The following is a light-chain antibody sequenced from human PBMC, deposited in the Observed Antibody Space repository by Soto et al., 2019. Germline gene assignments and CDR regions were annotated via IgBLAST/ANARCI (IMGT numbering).Light chain of an antibody. CDR3: GSYTNTSTYV. CDR2: EVS. CDR1: GSDVGGYKY. V-gene: IGLV2-14*01. J-gene: IGLJ1*01. Sequence: SVLTQPASVSGSPGQSITISCTGTGSDVGGYKYVSWYQQHPGKAPKVMIYEVSNRPSGVSNRFSGSKSANTASLTISGLQAEDEADYYCGSYTNTSTYVFGTGTKVTVL.